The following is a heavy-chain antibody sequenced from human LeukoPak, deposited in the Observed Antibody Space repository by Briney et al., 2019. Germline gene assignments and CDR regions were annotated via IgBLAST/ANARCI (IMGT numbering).Heavy chain of an antibody. Sequence: SETLSLTCTVSGGSISSGGYYWSWIRQHPGKGLEWIGYIYYSGSTYYNPSLKSRVTISVDTSKNQFSLKLSSVTAADTAVYYCARDPPYYDSSGRDDAFDIWGQGTMVTVSS. CDR2: IYYSGST. CDR3: ARDPPYYDSSGRDDAFDI. D-gene: IGHD3-22*01. CDR1: GGSISSGGYY. J-gene: IGHJ3*02. V-gene: IGHV4-31*03.